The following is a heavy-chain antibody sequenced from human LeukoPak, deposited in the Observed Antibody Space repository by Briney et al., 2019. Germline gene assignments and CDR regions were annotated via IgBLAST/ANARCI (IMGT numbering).Heavy chain of an antibody. Sequence: GGSLRLSCAASGFTFNTYAMTWVRQAPGKGLEWVSAIGGSGAGTYYADSVKGRFTISRDNSKNTLYLQMNSLRAEDTAVYYCAKNGGDTYGTGHFDHWGQGTLVTVSS. CDR2: IGGSGAGT. CDR1: GFTFNTYA. D-gene: IGHD3-10*01. CDR3: AKNGGDTYGTGHFDH. V-gene: IGHV3-23*01. J-gene: IGHJ4*02.